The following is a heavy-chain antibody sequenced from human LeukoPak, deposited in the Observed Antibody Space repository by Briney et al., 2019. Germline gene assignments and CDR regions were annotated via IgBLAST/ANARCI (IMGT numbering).Heavy chain of an antibody. J-gene: IGHJ4*02. CDR3: ATHRTKVITGLVY. CDR1: GYTVSYLS. CDR2: VDLADGET. V-gene: IGHV1-24*01. Sequence: ASVNVSCKVSGYTVSYLSKHWVWLPHGTGHGLKGGVDLADGETIYAQKFQGRVTMTEDTSKDTAYMELNSLRSEDTAVYYCATHRTKVITGLVYWGQGTLVSVSS. D-gene: IGHD3-22*01.